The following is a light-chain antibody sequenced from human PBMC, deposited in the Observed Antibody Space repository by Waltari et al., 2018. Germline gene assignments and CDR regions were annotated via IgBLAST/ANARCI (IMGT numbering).Light chain of an antibody. CDR2: GAS. Sequence: SCRASQSVSRTLAWYQQKPGQAPRLLIYGASTRATGIPERFSGGGSWTDFSLTISRLEPEDFAVYYCQHYVSLPATFGQGTKVEVK. V-gene: IGKV3-20*01. CDR3: QHYVSLPAT. CDR1: QSVSRT. J-gene: IGKJ1*01.